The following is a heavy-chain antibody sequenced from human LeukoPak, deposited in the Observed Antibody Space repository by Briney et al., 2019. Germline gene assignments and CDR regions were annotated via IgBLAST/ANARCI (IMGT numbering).Heavy chain of an antibody. CDR3: ATATLDCSSTSCYDAFDI. V-gene: IGHV4-59*01. CDR2: IYYSGST. Sequence: SETLSLTCTVSGGSISSYYWSWIRQPPGKGLEWIGYIYYSGSTNYNPSLKSRVTISVDTSKNQFSLKLSSVTAADTAVYHCATATLDCSSTSCYDAFDIWGQGTMVTVSS. D-gene: IGHD2-2*01. CDR1: GGSISSYY. J-gene: IGHJ3*02.